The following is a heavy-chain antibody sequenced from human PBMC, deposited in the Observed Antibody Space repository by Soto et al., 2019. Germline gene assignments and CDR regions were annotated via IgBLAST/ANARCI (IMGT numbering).Heavy chain of an antibody. V-gene: IGHV3-30*03. CDR2: ILSDGNNK. Sequence: PGGSLRLSCAASGFTFSSYGMHWVRQAPGKGLEWVAVILSDGNNKFYADSVKGRFTISRDHSKNTLYLQMDGLRVEDTAVYYCATRSNSWSYNIDYWGQGTLVTVSS. CDR3: ATRSNSWSYNIDY. D-gene: IGHD6-13*01. CDR1: GFTFSSYG. J-gene: IGHJ4*02.